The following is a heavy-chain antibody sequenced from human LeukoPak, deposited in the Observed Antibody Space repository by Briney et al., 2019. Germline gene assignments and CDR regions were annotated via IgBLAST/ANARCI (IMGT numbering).Heavy chain of an antibody. CDR2: ISAYNGNT. Sequence: ASVKVSCKASGYTFTSYGISWVRQAPGQGLEWMGWISAYNGNTNYAQKLQGRVTMTTDTSTSTAYMELRSLRSEDTAVYYCARGLYYYDSSGHFDYWGQGTLVTVSS. V-gene: IGHV1-18*01. CDR3: ARGLYYYDSSGHFDY. J-gene: IGHJ4*02. CDR1: GYTFTSYG. D-gene: IGHD3-22*01.